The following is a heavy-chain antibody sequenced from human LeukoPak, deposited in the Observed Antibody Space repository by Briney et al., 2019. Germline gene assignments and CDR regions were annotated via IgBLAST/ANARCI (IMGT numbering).Heavy chain of an antibody. CDR2: IWSDGSNK. V-gene: IGHV3-33*01. CDR1: GFSFSNYG. D-gene: IGHD3-9*01. CDR3: ARDGADYDILTGYSADAFDI. J-gene: IGHJ3*02. Sequence: PGGSLRLSCAASGFSFSNYGMHWVRQAPGKGLEWVAVIWSDGSNKHYADSVRGRFTISRDNSKNTLYLQMNSLRDEDTAVYYCARDGADYDILTGYSADAFDIWGQGTMVTVSS.